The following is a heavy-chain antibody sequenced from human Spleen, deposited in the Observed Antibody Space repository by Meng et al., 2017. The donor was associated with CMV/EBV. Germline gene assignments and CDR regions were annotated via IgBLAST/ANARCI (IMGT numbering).Heavy chain of an antibody. V-gene: IGHV1-2*02. D-gene: IGHD2-2*02. J-gene: IGHJ6*02. CDR2: INPTSGAT. CDR3: ARDGTYCSSSSCYTPSSYYGMDV. CDR1: GYTFAAYY. Sequence: ASVKVSCKASGYTFAAYYMHWFRQAPGQGLEWMGWINPTSGATDYAQKFQGRVTMTRDTPISTAYMELSRLRSDDTAVYYCARDGTYCSSSSCYTPSSYYGMDVWGQGTTVTVSS.